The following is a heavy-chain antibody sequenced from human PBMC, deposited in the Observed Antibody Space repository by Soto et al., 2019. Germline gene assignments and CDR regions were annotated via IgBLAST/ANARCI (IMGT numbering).Heavy chain of an antibody. J-gene: IGHJ2*01. V-gene: IGHV3-48*01. CDR2: ISSSSSTI. CDR1: GFTFSSYS. CDR3: AREGGGYYGSGSSNPFFDL. Sequence: GGSLRLSCAASGFTFSSYSMNWVRQAPGKGLEWVSYISSSSSTIYYADSVKGRFTISRDNAKNSLYLQMNSLRAEDTAVYYCAREGGGYYGSGSSNPFFDLWGRGTLVTVSS. D-gene: IGHD3-10*01.